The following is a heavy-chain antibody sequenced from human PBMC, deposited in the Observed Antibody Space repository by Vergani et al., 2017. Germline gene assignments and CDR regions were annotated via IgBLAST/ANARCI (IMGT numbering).Heavy chain of an antibody. D-gene: IGHD2-15*01. V-gene: IGHV7-4-1*02. CDR2: INSNSGNP. CDR3: VRTRSDSCTGGSCYSGWFDP. J-gene: IGHJ5*02. Sequence: QVQLVQSGSEVKKPGASVKVSCRASGYTFTNYALNWVRQAPGQGLEWMGWINSNSGNPTYAQGFKGRFVFSLDSSVSTSYLQINSLQPEDTAVYYCVRTRSDSCTGGSCYSGWFDPWGQGTLVTVSS. CDR1: GYTFTNYA.